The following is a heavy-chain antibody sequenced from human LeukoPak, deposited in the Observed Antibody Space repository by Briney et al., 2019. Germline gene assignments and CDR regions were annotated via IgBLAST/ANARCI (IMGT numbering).Heavy chain of an antibody. V-gene: IGHV3-23*01. CDR1: GFTFSSYA. CDR3: AKSPYDSSSYSFDY. Sequence: GGSLRLSCAASGFTFSSYAMSWVRQAPGKGVEWVSAISGSGDSTYYADSEKGRFTISRDNSKNMLYLQMSSLRAEDTAVYYCAKSPYDSSSYSFDYWGQGTLVTVSS. J-gene: IGHJ4*02. CDR2: ISGSGDST. D-gene: IGHD3-22*01.